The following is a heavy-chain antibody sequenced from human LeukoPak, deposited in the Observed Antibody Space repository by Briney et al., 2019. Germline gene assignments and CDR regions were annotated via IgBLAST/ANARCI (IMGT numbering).Heavy chain of an antibody. CDR3: ARHGGGIAATVSRPLDF. V-gene: IGHV4-39*01. CDR1: GDSITSGTSY. D-gene: IGHD6-13*01. J-gene: IGHJ4*02. Sequence: SETLSLTCTVSGDSITSGTSYWGWIRQPPGKGLEWIGSIYSGSTYYSPSLKSRLSISVDTSKNQFSLSLTSVTAADTAVYYCARHGGGIAATVSRPLDFSGQGTLVTVSS. CDR2: IYSGST.